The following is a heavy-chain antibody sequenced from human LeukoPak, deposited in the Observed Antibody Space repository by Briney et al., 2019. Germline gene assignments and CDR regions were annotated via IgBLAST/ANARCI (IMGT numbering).Heavy chain of an antibody. CDR3: ARVTLGAAAQWDYYYYYYGMDV. J-gene: IGHJ6*02. CDR2: IIPIFGTA. CDR1: GGTFSSYA. D-gene: IGHD6-13*01. Sequence: SVKVSCKASGGTFSSYAISWVRQAPGQGLEWMGGIIPIFGTANYAQTFQGRVTITADESTSTAYMELSSLRSEDTAVYYCARVTLGAAAQWDYYYYYYGMDVWGQGTTVTVSS. V-gene: IGHV1-69*13.